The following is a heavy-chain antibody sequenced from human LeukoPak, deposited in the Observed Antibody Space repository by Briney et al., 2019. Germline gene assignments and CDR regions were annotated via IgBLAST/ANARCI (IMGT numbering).Heavy chain of an antibody. J-gene: IGHJ4*02. CDR2: IYTSGST. Sequence: SETLSLTCTVSGGSVSSGSYYWSWIRQPAGKGLEWIGRIYTSGSTNYNPSLKSRVTISVGTSKNQFSLKLSSVTAADTAVYYCARGYSGSHSYWGQGTLVTVSS. V-gene: IGHV4-61*02. CDR1: GGSVSSGSYY. D-gene: IGHD1-26*01. CDR3: ARGYSGSHSY.